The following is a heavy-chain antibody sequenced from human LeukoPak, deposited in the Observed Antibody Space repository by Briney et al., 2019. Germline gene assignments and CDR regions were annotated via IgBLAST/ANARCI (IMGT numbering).Heavy chain of an antibody. J-gene: IGHJ4*02. CDR3: ARVPSTTHFDY. CDR1: GGSISSGDYY. CDR2: IYYSGST. D-gene: IGHD1-26*01. V-gene: IGHV4-30-4*01. Sequence: SETLSLTCTVSGGSISSGDYYWSWIRQPPGKGLEWIGYIYYSGSTHYNPSLKSRVTISVDTSKNQFSLKLSSVTAADTAVYYCARVPSTTHFDYWGQGTLVTVSS.